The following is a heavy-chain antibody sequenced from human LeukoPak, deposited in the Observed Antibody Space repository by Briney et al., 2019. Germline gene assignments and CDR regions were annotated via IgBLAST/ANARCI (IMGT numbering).Heavy chain of an antibody. Sequence: PSETLSLTCAVSGGSFSANYWSWIRQPPGGGLEWIAEIYPSGATQYNPSLTGRVTISADRSKSQFFLRLSSVTAADTAVYYCAGYQFWFQNDVWGQGTLVTVSS. D-gene: IGHD3-3*01. J-gene: IGHJ4*02. CDR1: GGSFSANY. CDR2: IYPSGAT. CDR3: AGYQFWFQNDV. V-gene: IGHV4-34*01.